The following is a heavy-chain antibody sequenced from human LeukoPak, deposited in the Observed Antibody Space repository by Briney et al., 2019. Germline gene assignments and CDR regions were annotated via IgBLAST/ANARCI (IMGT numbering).Heavy chain of an antibody. Sequence: ASVKVSCKASGYTFTSYDINWLRQATGQGLEWMGWMNPSSGNTGYAQKYKGGVTMTRNTSISTAYMELSSLRSEDTAVYYCARGWSTMVRGVADYWGQGTLVTVSS. CDR3: ARGWSTMVRGVADY. CDR2: MNPSSGNT. J-gene: IGHJ4*02. D-gene: IGHD3-10*01. V-gene: IGHV1-8*01. CDR1: GYTFTSYD.